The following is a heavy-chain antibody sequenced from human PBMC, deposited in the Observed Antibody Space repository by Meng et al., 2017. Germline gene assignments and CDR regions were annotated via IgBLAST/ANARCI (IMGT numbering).Heavy chain of an antibody. CDR2: IYYSGST. V-gene: IGHV4-4*02. J-gene: IGHJ3*02. Sequence: VQLQESGPGLVKPSGTLSLTCAVAGGSISSSNWWSWVRQPPGKGLEWIGYIYYSGSTYYNPSLKSRVTISVDTSKNQFSLKLSSVTAADTAVYYCARRKGRDAFDIWGQGTMVTVSS. CDR3: ARRKGRDAFDI. CDR1: GGSISSSNW.